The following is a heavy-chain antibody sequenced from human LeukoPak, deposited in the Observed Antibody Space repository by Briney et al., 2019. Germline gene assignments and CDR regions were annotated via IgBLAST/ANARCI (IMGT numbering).Heavy chain of an antibody. CDR2: FDPEDGET. V-gene: IGHV1-24*01. CDR3: ATFPLYCGGDCEPYYFDY. CDR1: GYTLTELS. J-gene: IGHJ4*02. Sequence: ASVKVSCKVSGYTLTELSMHWVRQAPGKGLEWMGGFDPEDGETIYAQRFQGRVTMTEDTSTDTAYMELSSLRSEDTAVYYCATFPLYCGGDCEPYYFDYWARDSWSPSPQ. D-gene: IGHD2-21*02.